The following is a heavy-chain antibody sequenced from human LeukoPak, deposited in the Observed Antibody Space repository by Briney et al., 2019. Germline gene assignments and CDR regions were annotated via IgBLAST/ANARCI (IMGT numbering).Heavy chain of an antibody. J-gene: IGHJ4*02. CDR1: GFTFSSYG. CDR2: ISYDGSNK. CDR3: AKGRAKGGYCSGGSCYGEYYFDY. D-gene: IGHD2-15*01. V-gene: IGHV3-30*18. Sequence: PGRSLRLSCAASGFTFSSYGMHWVRQAPGKGLEWVAVISYDGSNKYYADSVKGRFTISRDNSKNTLYLQMNSLRAEDTAVYYCAKGRAKGGYCSGGSCYGEYYFDYWGQGTLVTVSS.